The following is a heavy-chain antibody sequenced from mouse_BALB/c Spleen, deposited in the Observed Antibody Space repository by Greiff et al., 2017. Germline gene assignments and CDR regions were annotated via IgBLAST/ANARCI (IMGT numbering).Heavy chain of an antibody. J-gene: IGHJ3*01. Sequence: QVQLQQSGPGLVQPSQSLSITCTVSGFSLTSYGVHWVRQSPGKGLEWLGVIWSGGSTDYNAAFISRLSISKDNSKSQVFFKMNSLQANDTAIYYCARPGYYGSSRGHWFAYWGQGTLVTVSA. D-gene: IGHD1-1*01. CDR1: GFSLTSYG. CDR2: IWSGGST. CDR3: ARPGYYGSSRGHWFAY. V-gene: IGHV2-2*02.